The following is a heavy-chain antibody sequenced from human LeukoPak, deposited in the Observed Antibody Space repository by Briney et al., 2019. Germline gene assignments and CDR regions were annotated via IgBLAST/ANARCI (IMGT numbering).Heavy chain of an antibody. CDR1: GYTFTSYG. CDR2: MNPTSGNT. CDR3: TRMRGYTYGYWYLDL. D-gene: IGHD5-18*01. V-gene: IGHV1-8*02. Sequence: GASVKVSCGASGYTFTSYGISWVRQAPGQGLEWMGWMNPTSGNTGYAQKFQGRVTMTRDASIATAYMELSSLTSEDTALYYCTRMRGYTYGYWYLDLWGRGTPVTVSS. J-gene: IGHJ2*01.